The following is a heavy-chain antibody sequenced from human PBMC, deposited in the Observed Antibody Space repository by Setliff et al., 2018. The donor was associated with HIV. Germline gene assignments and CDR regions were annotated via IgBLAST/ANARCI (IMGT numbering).Heavy chain of an antibody. CDR3: ARQHYYDSSGRNLMDV. V-gene: IGHV4-39*01. Sequence: SETLSLTCTVSGGSINKNDYWWGWIRQPPGKGLEWIGSIYYDGRTLYNSSLESRVTISIDTSKNQFSLKLSSVTAADTAVYYCARQHYYDSSGRNLMDVWGKGTTVTVSS. CDR2: IYYDGRT. CDR1: GGSINKNDYW. J-gene: IGHJ6*03. D-gene: IGHD3-22*01.